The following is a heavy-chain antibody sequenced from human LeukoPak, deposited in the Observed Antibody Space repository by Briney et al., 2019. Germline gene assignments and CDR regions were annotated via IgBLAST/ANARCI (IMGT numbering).Heavy chain of an antibody. CDR2: IIPIFGTA. CDR1: GGTFSSYA. D-gene: IGHD3-16*01. J-gene: IGHJ5*02. CDR3: ARDSARERGLWFDP. Sequence: SVKVSCKASGGTFSSYAISWVRQAPGQGLEWMGGIIPIFGTANYAQKFQGRVTITADKSTSTAYMELSSLRSEDTAVYYCARDSARERGLWFDPWGQGTLVTVFS. V-gene: IGHV1-69*06.